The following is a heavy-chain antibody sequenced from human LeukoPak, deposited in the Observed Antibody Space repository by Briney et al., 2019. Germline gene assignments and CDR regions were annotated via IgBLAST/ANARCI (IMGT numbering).Heavy chain of an antibody. J-gene: IGHJ4*02. V-gene: IGHV3-30*18. CDR2: ISYDGSNK. CDR3: AKVPHGDYAVDY. D-gene: IGHD4-17*01. Sequence: PGRSLRLSCAASGFTFSSYGMHWVRHAPGKGLEWVAVISYDGSNKYYADSVKGRFTISRDNSKNTLYLQMNSLRAEDTAVYYCAKVPHGDYAVDYWGQGTLVTVSS. CDR1: GFTFSSYG.